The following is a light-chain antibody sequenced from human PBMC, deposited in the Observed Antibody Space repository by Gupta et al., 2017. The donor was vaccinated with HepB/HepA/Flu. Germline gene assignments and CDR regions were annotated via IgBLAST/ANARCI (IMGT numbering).Light chain of an antibody. Sequence: QSALTQPASVSGSPGQSITISCPGSSSDVGGYNYVSCSQQHPAKVPKLIIHDVTSRPAGVSSLFSASEAGSTASLTISAHQTDDDADYYYNAHTNSNSCVFGTGTKLTVL. CDR2: DVT. CDR1: SSDVGGYNY. V-gene: IGLV2-14*03. J-gene: IGLJ1*01. CDR3: NAHTNSNSCV.